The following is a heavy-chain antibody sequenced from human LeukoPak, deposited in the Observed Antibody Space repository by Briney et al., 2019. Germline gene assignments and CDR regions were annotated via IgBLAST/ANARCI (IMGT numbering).Heavy chain of an antibody. CDR1: GFTFSSYW. J-gene: IGHJ4*02. CDR2: IKQDGSEK. CDR3: ARDPRNGAVAGTILGDY. V-gene: IGHV3-7*01. D-gene: IGHD6-19*01. Sequence: GGSLRLSCAASGFTFSSYWMSWVRQAPGKGLEWVANIKQDGSEKYYVDSVKGRFTISRDNAKNSLYLQMNSLRAEDTAVYYCARDPRNGAVAGTILGDYWGQGTLVTVSS.